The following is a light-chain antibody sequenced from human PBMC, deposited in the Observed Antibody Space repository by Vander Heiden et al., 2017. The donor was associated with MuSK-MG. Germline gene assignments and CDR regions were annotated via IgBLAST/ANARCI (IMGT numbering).Light chain of an antibody. CDR3: QQYGSSPRT. V-gene: IGKV3-20*01. CDR2: GAS. CDR1: QSVSSSY. J-gene: IGKJ1*01. Sequence: EIVLTQSPGTLSVSLGERATLSCSASQSVSSSYLAWYQQKPGQDPRLLIYGASSRATGIPDRFSGSGSGTDFTLTISRLEPEDFAVYYCQQYGSSPRTFGQGTKVEIK.